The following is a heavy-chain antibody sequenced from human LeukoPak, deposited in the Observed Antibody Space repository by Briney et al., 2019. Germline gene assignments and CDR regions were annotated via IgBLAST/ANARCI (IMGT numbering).Heavy chain of an antibody. CDR3: ARVKRKYQLLKPLHETPSHYFDY. J-gene: IGHJ4*02. D-gene: IGHD2-2*01. V-gene: IGHV4-34*01. CDR1: GGSFSGYY. CDR2: INHSGST. Sequence: SETLSLTCAVYGGSFSGYYWSWIRQPPGKGLEWIGEINHSGSTNYNPSLKSRVTISVDTSKSQFSLKVSSVTAADTAVYYCARVKRKYQLLKPLHETPSHYFDYWGQGTLVTVSS.